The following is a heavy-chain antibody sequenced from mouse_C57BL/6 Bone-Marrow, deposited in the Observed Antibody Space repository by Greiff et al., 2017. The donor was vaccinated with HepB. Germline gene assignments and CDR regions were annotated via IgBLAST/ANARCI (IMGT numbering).Heavy chain of an antibody. CDR3: AQRIITTVVASDV. J-gene: IGHJ1*03. V-gene: IGHV1-82*01. Sequence: QVQLKQSGPELVKPGASVKISCKASGYAFSSSWMNWVKQRPGKGLEWIGRIYPGDGDTNYNGKFKGKATLTADKSSSTAYMQLSSLTSEDSAVYFCAQRIITTVVASDVWGTGTTVTVSS. D-gene: IGHD1-1*01. CDR1: GYAFSSSW. CDR2: IYPGDGDT.